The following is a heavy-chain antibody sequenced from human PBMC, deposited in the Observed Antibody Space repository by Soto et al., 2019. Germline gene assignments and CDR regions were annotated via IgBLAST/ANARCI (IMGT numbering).Heavy chain of an antibody. CDR2: IGTAADT. J-gene: IGHJ4*02. CDR1: GFTFSLYD. CDR3: VRARGGEYFGEQLS. Sequence: GGSLRLSCATSGFTFSLYDMYWVRQSTGKSLEWVSAIGTAADTYYPGSVQGRFIISRDNANSFLYLQMNSLRAGDTAVYYCVRARGGEYFGEQLSWGQGTLVTVSS. D-gene: IGHD3-10*01. V-gene: IGHV3-13*04.